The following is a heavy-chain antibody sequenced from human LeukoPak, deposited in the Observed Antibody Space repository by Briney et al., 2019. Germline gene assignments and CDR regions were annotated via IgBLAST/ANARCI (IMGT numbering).Heavy chain of an antibody. CDR2: VKQDGTEK. CDR3: ARAGGTSWADY. V-gene: IGHV3-7*01. D-gene: IGHD6-13*01. Sequence: GGSRRFSCGASAFTFRDYWMTWVRQAPGKGLEWVANVKQDGTEKFYVDSVKGRFTISRDNGKNSLYLQMNSLRVEDTAIYYCARAGGTSWADYWGQGTLVTVSS. J-gene: IGHJ4*02. CDR1: AFTFRDYW.